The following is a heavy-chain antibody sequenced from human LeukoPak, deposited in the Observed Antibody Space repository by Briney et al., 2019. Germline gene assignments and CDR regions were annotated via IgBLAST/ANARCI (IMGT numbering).Heavy chain of an antibody. J-gene: IGHJ3*02. Sequence: SETLSLTCTVSGGSISTFYWSWFRQPPGKRLEWIGYINHSGYTYYNPSLKSRVTISVDTSKNQFSLKLSSVTAADTAVYYCARHVGYCSSTSCYKAARRDAFDIWGQGTMVTVSS. CDR2: INHSGYT. D-gene: IGHD2-2*02. V-gene: IGHV4-59*08. CDR1: GGSISTFY. CDR3: ARHVGYCSSTSCYKAARRDAFDI.